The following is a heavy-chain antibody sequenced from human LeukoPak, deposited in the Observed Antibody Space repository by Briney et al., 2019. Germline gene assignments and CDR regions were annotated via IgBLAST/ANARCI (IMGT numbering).Heavy chain of an antibody. J-gene: IGHJ4*02. V-gene: IGHV3-7*04. CDR3: ARDDRDGYNYFAY. CDR1: GFTFSSYW. Sequence: GGSLRLSCAASGFTFSSYWMTWVRQAPGKGLEWVANIKEDGSEKYYVDSVKGRFTISRDNAKNSLYLQMNSLRAEDSAVYYCARDDRDGYNYFAYWGQGTLVTVSS. D-gene: IGHD5-24*01. CDR2: IKEDGSEK.